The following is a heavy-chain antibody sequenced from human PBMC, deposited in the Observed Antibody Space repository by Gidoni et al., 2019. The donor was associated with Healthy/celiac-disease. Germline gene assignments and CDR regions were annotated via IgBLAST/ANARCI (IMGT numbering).Heavy chain of an antibody. Sequence: EVQLLESGGGLVPPGWSLRLSCAASGFTFRRFAMSWFRQAPGKGVEWVSAIRGSGGSTDYADSVKGRFTISRDNSKNTLYLQMNSLRAEDTAVYYCAKDYYYDSSGYFGYWGQGTLVTVSS. CDR3: AKDYYYDSSGYFGY. CDR1: GFTFRRFA. J-gene: IGHJ4*02. V-gene: IGHV3-23*01. D-gene: IGHD3-22*01. CDR2: IRGSGGST.